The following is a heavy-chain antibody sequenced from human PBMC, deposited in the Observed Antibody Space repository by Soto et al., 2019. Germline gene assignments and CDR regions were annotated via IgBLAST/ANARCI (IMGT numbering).Heavy chain of an antibody. CDR3: VSGSSSDY. D-gene: IGHD1-26*01. CDR1: GYTFTDYY. CDR2: INPNSGGT. J-gene: IGHJ4*02. V-gene: IGHV1-2*02. Sequence: QVQLVQSGAEVRKPGASVKVSCKASGYTFTDYYIHWVRQAPGQGLEWVGCINPNSGGTNYAQKFQGRVTMTRDTSISTDYMELSRLRYDDTAVYYCVSGSSSDYWGQGTLVTVSS.